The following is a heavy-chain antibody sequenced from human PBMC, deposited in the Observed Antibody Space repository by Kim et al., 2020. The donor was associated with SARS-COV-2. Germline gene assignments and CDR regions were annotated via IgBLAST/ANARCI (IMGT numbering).Heavy chain of an antibody. D-gene: IGHD3-16*01. CDR3: ARNPSVSNHPYYYGMDV. Sequence: KGRFTIASDHAKNSLYLQMNSLRAEDTAVYYCARNPSVSNHPYYYGMDVWGQGTTVTVSS. V-gene: IGHV3-11*01. J-gene: IGHJ6*02.